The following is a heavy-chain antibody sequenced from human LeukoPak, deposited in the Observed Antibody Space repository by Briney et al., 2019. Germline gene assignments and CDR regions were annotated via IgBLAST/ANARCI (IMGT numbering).Heavy chain of an antibody. CDR3: AKDLGRRFYGMDV. Sequence: GGSLRLSSAASGFTFSSHAMSWVRQAPGKGLEWVSAISGSGGTTYYTDSVKGRFSISRDNSKNTLYLQINSLRAEDTAVYYCAKDLGRRFYGMDVWGKGTTVSVSS. J-gene: IGHJ6*04. CDR1: GFTFSSHA. V-gene: IGHV3-23*01. CDR2: ISGSGGTT.